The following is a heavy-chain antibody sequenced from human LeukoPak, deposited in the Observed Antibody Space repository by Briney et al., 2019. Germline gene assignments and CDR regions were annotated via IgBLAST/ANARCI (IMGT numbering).Heavy chain of an antibody. V-gene: IGHV3-48*04. CDR2: ISSSSSTI. D-gene: IGHD4-11*01. Sequence: GGSLRLSCAASGFTFSSYSMNWVRQAPGKGLEWVSYISSSSSTIYYADSVKGRFTISRDNAKNSLYLQMNSLRAEDTAVYYCARVYSNYALDYWGRGTLVTVSS. J-gene: IGHJ4*02. CDR1: GFTFSSYS. CDR3: ARVYSNYALDY.